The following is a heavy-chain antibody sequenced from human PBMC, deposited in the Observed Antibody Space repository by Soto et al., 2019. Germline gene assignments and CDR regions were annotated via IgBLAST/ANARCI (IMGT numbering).Heavy chain of an antibody. D-gene: IGHD2-2*01. Sequence: SETLSLTCTASGGSISSYYWSWIRQPPGKGLEWIGYIDYSGNTNYNPSLKSRVTISADTSKNQVSLNLSSVTAADTAVYYCARLLGCSTTSCYSIWFDPWGQGTLVTVSS. J-gene: IGHJ5*02. CDR3: ARLLGCSTTSCYSIWFDP. CDR1: GGSISSYY. CDR2: IDYSGNT. V-gene: IGHV4-59*08.